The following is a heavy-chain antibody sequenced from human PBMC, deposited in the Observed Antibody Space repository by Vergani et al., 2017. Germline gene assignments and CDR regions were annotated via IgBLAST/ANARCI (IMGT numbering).Heavy chain of an antibody. CDR2: IYHAGSA. CDR3: VRTVALWFGGTKDGGWFDP. CDR1: GYSITSGYY. J-gene: IGHJ5*02. V-gene: IGHV4-38-2*01. Sequence: QVQLLESGPGLLKPSETLSLTCSVSGYSITSGYYWGWIRQPPGRGLEWIGSIYHAGSAYYNPSLKSRVTVSVDTSMHQVSLKLNSVTAADTAVYYCVRTVALWFGGTKDGGWFDPWGQGTLVTVTS. D-gene: IGHD3-10*01.